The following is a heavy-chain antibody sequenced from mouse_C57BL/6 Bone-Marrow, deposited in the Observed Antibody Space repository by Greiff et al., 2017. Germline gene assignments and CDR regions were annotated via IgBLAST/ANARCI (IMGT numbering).Heavy chain of an antibody. CDR2: ISDGGSYT. V-gene: IGHV5-4*03. J-gene: IGHJ4*01. Sequence: EVMLVESGGGLVKPGGSLKLSCAASGFTFSSYAMSWVRQTPEKRLEWVATISDGGSYTYYPDTVKGRFTISRDNAKNNLYLQMSHLKSEDTAMYYCARALGTTVVATRAMDYWGQGTSVTVSS. CDR3: ARALGTTVVATRAMDY. D-gene: IGHD1-1*01. CDR1: GFTFSSYA.